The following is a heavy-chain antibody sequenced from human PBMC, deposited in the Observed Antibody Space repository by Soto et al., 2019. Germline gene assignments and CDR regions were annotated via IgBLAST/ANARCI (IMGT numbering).Heavy chain of an antibody. CDR2: IYYSGST. CDR3: ARHGGPSRTGTGFHY. D-gene: IGHD1-1*01. V-gene: IGHV4-39*01. J-gene: IGHJ4*02. Sequence: SETLSLTCTVSNDSIRSGTYYWAWIRQPPGKGLEWIGSIYYSGSTYHHPSLKTRVTISVDTSKNQFSLKLSSVTAADTAVYYCARHGGPSRTGTGFHYWGQGTLVTVSS. CDR1: NDSIRSGTYY.